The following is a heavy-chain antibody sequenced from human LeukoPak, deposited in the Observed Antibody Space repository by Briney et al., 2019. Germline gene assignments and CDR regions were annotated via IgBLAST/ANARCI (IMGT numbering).Heavy chain of an antibody. Sequence: SETLSLTCTVSGGSVSSGSYYWSWIRQPPGKGLEWIGYIYYSGSTSYNPSLKSRVTMSVDTSKNQFSLKLSSVTAADTAVYYCARATSGRGSDYWGQGTLVTGSS. CDR3: ARATSGRGSDY. CDR2: IYYSGST. J-gene: IGHJ4*02. V-gene: IGHV4-61*01. CDR1: GGSVSSGSYY.